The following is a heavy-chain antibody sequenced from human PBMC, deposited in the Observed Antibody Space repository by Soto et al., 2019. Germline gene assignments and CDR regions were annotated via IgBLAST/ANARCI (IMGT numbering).Heavy chain of an antibody. D-gene: IGHD2-21*01. Sequence: SETLSLTCAVSGGSISSGGYSWSWIRQPPGKGLECIGYIYHSGSTYYNPSLKSRVTISVDRSKNQFSLKLSSVTAADTAVCYCARGPPLLWWSQGTLVTVSS. J-gene: IGHJ4*02. CDR3: ARGPPLLW. CDR2: IYHSGST. V-gene: IGHV4-30-2*01. CDR1: GGSISSGGYS.